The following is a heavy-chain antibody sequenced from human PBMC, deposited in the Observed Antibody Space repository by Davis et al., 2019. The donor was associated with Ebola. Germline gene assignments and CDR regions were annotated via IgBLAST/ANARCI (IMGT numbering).Heavy chain of an antibody. CDR2: IWYDGSNK. Sequence: PGGSLRLSCAASGFTFSSYGMHWVRQAPGKGLEWVAVIWYDGSNKYYADSVKGRFTISRDNSKNTLYLQMNSLRAEDTAVYYCARGGSRGRYYDSLDYWGQGTLVTVSS. J-gene: IGHJ4*02. D-gene: IGHD3-22*01. CDR3: ARGGSRGRYYDSLDY. CDR1: GFTFSSYG. V-gene: IGHV3-33*01.